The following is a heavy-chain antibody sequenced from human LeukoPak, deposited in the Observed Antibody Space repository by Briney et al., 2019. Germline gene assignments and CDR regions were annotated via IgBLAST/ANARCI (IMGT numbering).Heavy chain of an antibody. CDR3: ARDSEIAAALWYFDL. CDR2: IYHSGST. J-gene: IGHJ2*01. CDR1: GGSISSSNW. D-gene: IGHD6-13*01. Sequence: SETLSLTCAVSGGSISSSNWWSWVRQPPGKGLEWIGEIYHSGSTNYNPSLKSRVTISVDKSKNQFSLKLSSVTAADTAVYYCARDSEIAAALWYFDLWGRGTLVTVSS. V-gene: IGHV4-4*02.